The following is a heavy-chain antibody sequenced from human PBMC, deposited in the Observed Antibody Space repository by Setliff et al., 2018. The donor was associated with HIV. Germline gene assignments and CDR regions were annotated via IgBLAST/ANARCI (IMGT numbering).Heavy chain of an antibody. D-gene: IGHD1-1*01. Sequence: GASVKVSCKASGYSFTTFGFTWVRQAPGQGLEWMGGLIPLFGSANYPQKFQGRVTMTADESTRTVYMELSRLRFEDTAMYYCGRGDSLLESIVWFDRWGQGTLVTVSS. V-gene: IGHV1-69*13. J-gene: IGHJ5*02. CDR1: GYSFTTFG. CDR2: LIPLFGSA. CDR3: GRGDSLLESIVWFDR.